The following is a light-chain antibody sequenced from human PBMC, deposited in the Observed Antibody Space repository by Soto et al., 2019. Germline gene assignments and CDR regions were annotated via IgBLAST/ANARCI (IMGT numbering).Light chain of an antibody. CDR1: QSISKW. CDR2: DAS. J-gene: IGKJ1*01. Sequence: DINLNTSPSTLSASKRDRVTLTCSSSQSISKWLAWYQQKPGKAPNLLIYDASSLESGVPSRFSGSGSGTEFTLTITSLQPDDFATYYCQQYNSYSPETFGQGTKVDTK. CDR3: QQYNSYSPET. V-gene: IGKV1-5*01.